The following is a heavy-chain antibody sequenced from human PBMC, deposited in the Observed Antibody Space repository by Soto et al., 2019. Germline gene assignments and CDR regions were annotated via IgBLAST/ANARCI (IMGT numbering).Heavy chain of an antibody. J-gene: IGHJ3*02. CDR3: ARGLITFGGVIAEISAFVI. D-gene: IGHD3-16*02. CDR2: MNPNSGNT. CDR1: GYTFTSYD. V-gene: IGHV1-8*01. Sequence: QVQLVQSGAEVKKPGASVKVSCKASGYTFTSYDINWVRQATGQGLEWMGWMNPNSGNTGYAQKFQGRVTMTRKTSISTAYMELSSLRSEDTAVYYCARGLITFGGVIAEISAFVIWGQGTMVTVSS.